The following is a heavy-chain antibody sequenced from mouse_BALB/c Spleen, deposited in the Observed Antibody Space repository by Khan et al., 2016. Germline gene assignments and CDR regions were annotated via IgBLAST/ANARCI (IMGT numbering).Heavy chain of an antibody. CDR2: INTYTGEP. J-gene: IGHJ1*01. D-gene: IGHD2-2*01. CDR1: GYTFTNSG. V-gene: IGHV9-1*02. CDR3: ARGAMVTTGWYFDV. Sequence: QLVQSGPELKKPGETVKISCKASGYTFTNSGMNWVKQAPGKGLKWVGWINTYTGEPTYADDFKGRFAFSLETSASPAYLQINNLKNEDMTTYFCARGAMVTTGWYFDVWGAGTTVTVSS.